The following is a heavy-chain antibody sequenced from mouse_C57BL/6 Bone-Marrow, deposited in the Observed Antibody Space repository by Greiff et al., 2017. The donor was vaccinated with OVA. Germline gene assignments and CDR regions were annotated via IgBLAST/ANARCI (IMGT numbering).Heavy chain of an antibody. CDR1: GYTFTSYW. Sequence: VKLQQPGAELVMPGASVKLSCKASGYTFTSYWMHWVKQRPGQGLEWIGEIDPSDSYTNYNQKFKGKSTLTVDKSSSTAYMQLSSLTSEDSAVYYCARSSIYYDYDGAWFAYWGQGTLVTVSA. CDR3: ARSSIYYDYDGAWFAY. J-gene: IGHJ3*01. D-gene: IGHD2-4*01. V-gene: IGHV1-69*01. CDR2: IDPSDSYT.